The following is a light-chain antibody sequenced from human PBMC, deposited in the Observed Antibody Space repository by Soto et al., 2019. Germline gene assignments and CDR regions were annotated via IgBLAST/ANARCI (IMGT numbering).Light chain of an antibody. CDR2: KAS. Sequence: IQMTQSPSTLSASVRDRVTITCRASQTISSWLAWFQQRPGRAPKFLIYKASSLKNGVPLRFSGSGSGTQFTLTNSSLQPDDFATYYCQQSYGIPLTFGQGTRLEIK. CDR1: QTISSW. CDR3: QQSYGIPLT. V-gene: IGKV1-5*03. J-gene: IGKJ5*01.